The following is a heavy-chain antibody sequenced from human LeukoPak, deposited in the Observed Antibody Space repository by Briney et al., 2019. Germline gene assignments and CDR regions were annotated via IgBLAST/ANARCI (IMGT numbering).Heavy chain of an antibody. CDR2: ISSSSSYI. J-gene: IGHJ4*02. CDR1: GFTFSSYS. CDR3: ARVRVVVPAAPMDH. Sequence: PGGSLRLSCAASGFTFSSYSMNWVRQAPGKGLEWVSSISSSSSYIYYADSVKGRFTISRDNAKNSLYLQMNSLRAEDTAVYYCARVRVVVPAAPMDHWGQGTLVTVSS. D-gene: IGHD2-2*01. V-gene: IGHV3-21*01.